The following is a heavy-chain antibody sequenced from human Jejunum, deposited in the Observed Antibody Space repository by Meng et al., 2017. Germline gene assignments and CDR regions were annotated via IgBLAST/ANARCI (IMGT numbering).Heavy chain of an antibody. CDR1: GFSFIGHG. CDR3: AIAMGRGDNAFDI. V-gene: IGHV3-33*03. CDR2: IWWDGSNK. D-gene: IGHD3-10*01. J-gene: IGHJ3*02. Sequence: GESLKISCVAPGFSFIGHGMHWVRQAPGKGLEWVAGIWWDGSNKYYVESVRGRFIIARDNAKNTLYLQMSILRAEETAVYSSAIAMGRGDNAFDIWGQGTTVTVSS.